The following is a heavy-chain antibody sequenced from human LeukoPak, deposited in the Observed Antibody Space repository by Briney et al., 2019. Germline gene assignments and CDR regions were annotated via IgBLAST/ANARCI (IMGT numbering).Heavy chain of an antibody. V-gene: IGHV1-24*01. J-gene: IGHJ4*02. D-gene: IGHD6-19*01. CDR3: ATDRYHSSGWYRFGY. CDR2: FDPEDGET. Sequence: RASVKVSCKVSGYTLTELSMHWVRQAPGKGLEWMGGFDPEDGETIYAQKFQGRVTMTEDTSTDTAYMELSSLRSEDTAVYYCATDRYHSSGWYRFGYWGQGTLVTVSS. CDR1: GYTLTELS.